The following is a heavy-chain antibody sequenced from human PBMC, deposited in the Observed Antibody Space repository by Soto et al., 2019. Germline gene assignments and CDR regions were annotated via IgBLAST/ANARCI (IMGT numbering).Heavy chain of an antibody. V-gene: IGHV5-10-1*01. Sequence: PGESLKISCKGSGYSFTSNWMNWVRQMPGKGLEGMGRIDPRYSQSNYKPSFQGHVTISANKSTSTAYLQWNSLKASDTAIYYCAGRCSGGRCFSSYAMDVWGQGTTVTVSS. CDR1: GYSFTSNW. J-gene: IGHJ6*02. CDR2: IDPRYSQS. CDR3: AGRCSGGRCFSSYAMDV. D-gene: IGHD2-15*01.